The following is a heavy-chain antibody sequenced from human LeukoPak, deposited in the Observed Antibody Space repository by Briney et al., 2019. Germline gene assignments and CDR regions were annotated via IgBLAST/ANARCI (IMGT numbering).Heavy chain of an antibody. CDR3: ARVSSSGWSNFDY. D-gene: IGHD6-19*01. CDR1: GGSISSSSYY. Sequence: SETLSLTCTVSGGSISSSSYYWGWIRQPPGKGLEWIGSIYYSGSTNYNPSLKSRVTMSVDTSKNQFSLKLSSVTAADTAVYYCARVSSSGWSNFDYWGQETLVTVSS. CDR2: IYYSGST. V-gene: IGHV4-39*07. J-gene: IGHJ4*02.